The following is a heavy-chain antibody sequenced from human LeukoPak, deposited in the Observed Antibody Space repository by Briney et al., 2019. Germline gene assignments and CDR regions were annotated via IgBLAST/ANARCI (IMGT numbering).Heavy chain of an antibody. J-gene: IGHJ6*03. CDR1: GYTFNGYG. V-gene: IGHV1-18*01. D-gene: IGHD3-10*01. CDR3: ARADGGYYYYYMDV. CDR2: ISPYKDTP. Sequence: ASVKVSCKATGYTFNGYGINWVRQAPGQGLEWLGWISPYKDTPYYTQQVQGGVTLTIDTSTSTAHMELRSLRSDDTAVYYCARADGGYYYYYMDVWGKGTTVTVSS.